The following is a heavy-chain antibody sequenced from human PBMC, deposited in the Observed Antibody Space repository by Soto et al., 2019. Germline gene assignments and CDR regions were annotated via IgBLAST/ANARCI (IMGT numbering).Heavy chain of an antibody. CDR1: GFTFSSYA. CDR3: ASSTDPFRSYNWNDAGYYFDY. D-gene: IGHD1-1*01. CDR2: ISGSGGST. J-gene: IGHJ4*02. Sequence: PGGSLRLSCAASGFTFSSYAMSWVRQAPGKGLEWVSAISGSGGSTYYADSVKGRFTISRDNSKNTLYLQMNSLRAGDTAVYYCASSTDPFRSYNWNDAGYYFDYWGQGTLVTVSS. V-gene: IGHV3-23*01.